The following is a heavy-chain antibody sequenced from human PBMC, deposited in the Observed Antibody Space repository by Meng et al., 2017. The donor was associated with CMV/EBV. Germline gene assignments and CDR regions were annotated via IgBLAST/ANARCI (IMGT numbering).Heavy chain of an antibody. J-gene: IGHJ5*02. D-gene: IGHD3-3*01. CDR2: IYYSGST. Sequence: RYSWGCLRQPPGKGLEWIGSIYYSGSTYYNPSLKSRVTISVDTSKNQFSLKLSSVTAADTAVYYCARVGWGYGDFWSGYNHNWLDPWGQGTLVTVSS. CDR1: RYS. CDR3: ARVGWGYGDFWSGYNHNWLDP. V-gene: IGHV4-39*07.